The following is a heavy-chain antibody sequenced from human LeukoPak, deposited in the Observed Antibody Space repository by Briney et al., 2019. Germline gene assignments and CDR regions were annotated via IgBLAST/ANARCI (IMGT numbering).Heavy chain of an antibody. J-gene: IGHJ6*03. CDR1: GGSFSGYY. CDR3: ARAPDYYDSSGPMDV. V-gene: IGHV4-34*01. D-gene: IGHD3-22*01. Sequence: PSETLSLTCAVYGGSFSGYYWSWIRQPPGKGLEWIGEINHSGSTNYNPSLKSRVTISVGTSKNQFSLKLSSVTAADTAVYYCARAPDYYDSSGPMDVWGKGTTVTVSS. CDR2: INHSGST.